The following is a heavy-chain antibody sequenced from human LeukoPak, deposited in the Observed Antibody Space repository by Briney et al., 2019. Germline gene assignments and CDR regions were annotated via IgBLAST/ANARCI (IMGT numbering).Heavy chain of an antibody. CDR3: ATHRKNYYDSSGYYGNSFGY. CDR2: IIPIFGTA. CDR1: GGTFSSYA. V-gene: IGHV1-69*05. J-gene: IGHJ4*02. D-gene: IGHD3-22*01. Sequence: SVKVSCKASGGTFSSYAISWVRQAPGQGLEWMGRIIPIFGTANYAQKFQGRVTITTDESTSTAYMELSSLRSEDTAVCYCATHRKNYYDSSGYYGNSFGYWGQGTLVTVSS.